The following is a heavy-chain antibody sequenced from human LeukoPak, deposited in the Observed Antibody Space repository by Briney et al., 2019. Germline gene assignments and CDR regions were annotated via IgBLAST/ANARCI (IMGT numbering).Heavy chain of an antibody. CDR1: GGSFSGYY. CDR2: INRSGST. Sequence: SETLSLTCAVYGGSFSGYYWSWIRQPPGKGLEWIGEINRSGSTNYNPSLKSRVTISVDTSKNQFSLKLSSVTAADTAVYYCARFPPHSRAAAAGTLYHRGAFDIWGQGTMVTVSS. CDR3: ARFPPHSRAAAAGTLYHRGAFDI. V-gene: IGHV4-34*01. J-gene: IGHJ3*02. D-gene: IGHD6-13*01.